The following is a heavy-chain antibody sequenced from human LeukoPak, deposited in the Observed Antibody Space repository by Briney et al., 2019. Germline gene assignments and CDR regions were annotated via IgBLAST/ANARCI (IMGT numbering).Heavy chain of an antibody. CDR2: ISIDGSST. D-gene: IGHD6-19*01. V-gene: IGHV3-74*01. CDR3: ARGFNSSGWASVDY. Sequence: GGSLRLSCAASGFTLSSYWVHWVRQDPGKGLVWVSRISIDGSSTSYADSVKGRFTISRDNAKNTVYLQMNSLRAEDTAVYYRARGFNSSGWASVDYWGQGTLVTVSS. CDR1: GFTLSSYW. J-gene: IGHJ4*02.